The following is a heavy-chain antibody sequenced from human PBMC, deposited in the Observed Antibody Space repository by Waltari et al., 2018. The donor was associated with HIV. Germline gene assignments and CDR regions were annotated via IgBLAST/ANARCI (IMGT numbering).Heavy chain of an antibody. J-gene: IGHJ3*02. D-gene: IGHD5-12*01. CDR3: ARGSEYSGYADAFDI. V-gene: IGHV3-53*02. CDR2: IYSGGST. Sequence: VETGGGLIQPGGSLRLSCAASDFTVSSDYMSWVRQAPGKGLEWVSVIYSGGSTYYADSVKGRFTISRDNSKNTLYLQMNSLRAEDTAIYYCARGSEYSGYADAFDIWGQGTMVTVSS. CDR1: DFTVSSDY.